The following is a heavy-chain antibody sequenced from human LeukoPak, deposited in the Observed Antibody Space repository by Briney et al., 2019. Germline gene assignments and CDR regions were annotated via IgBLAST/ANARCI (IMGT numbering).Heavy chain of an antibody. CDR2: INHSGST. CDR3: ARGLYYYDSSGYYY. CDR1: AGSFSGYY. D-gene: IGHD3-22*01. V-gene: IGHV4-34*01. J-gene: IGHJ4*02. Sequence: SETLSLTCAVYAGSFSGYYRSWIRQPPGKGLEWIGEINHSGSTNYNPSLKSRVTISVDTSKNQFSLKLSSVTAADTAVYYCARGLYYYDSSGYYYWGQGTLVTVSS.